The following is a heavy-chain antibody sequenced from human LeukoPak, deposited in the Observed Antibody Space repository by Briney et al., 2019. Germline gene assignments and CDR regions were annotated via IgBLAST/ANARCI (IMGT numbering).Heavy chain of an antibody. Sequence: GGSLRLSCAASGFTFSSFAMNWVRQAPGKGLEWVSTLSGDGGSTYYADSVKGRFTVSRDNAKNTLDLQMNNLRVEDTAVYYCVRDGVGAPPFDYWGEGVLVTVSS. CDR3: VRDGVGAPPFDY. CDR1: GFTFSSFA. J-gene: IGHJ4*02. V-gene: IGHV3-23*01. D-gene: IGHD1-26*01. CDR2: LSGDGGST.